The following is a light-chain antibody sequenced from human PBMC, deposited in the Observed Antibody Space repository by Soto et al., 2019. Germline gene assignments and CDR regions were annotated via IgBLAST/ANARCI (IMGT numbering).Light chain of an antibody. CDR3: CSYVGASIYV. Sequence: QSLLTQPASVSGSAGQSITISCTGTTSFVGTYNFVSWYQQHPGKAPQLLIYEGTKRPSGVSNRFSGSTSGSTASLTISGLQTEDEADYYCCSYVGASIYVFGTGTKV. J-gene: IGLJ1*01. CDR2: EGT. CDR1: TSFVGTYNF. V-gene: IGLV2-23*01.